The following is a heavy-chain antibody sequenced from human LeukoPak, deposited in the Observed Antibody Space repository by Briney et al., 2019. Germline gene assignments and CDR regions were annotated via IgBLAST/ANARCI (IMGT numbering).Heavy chain of an antibody. J-gene: IGHJ4*02. Sequence: SETLSLTCTVSGVSISSYYWTWIRQPAGKGLEWIGLIYSSGSTNYNPSLKSRVTMSLDTSKNQFSLKLSSVTAADTAVYYCASDFSSWGQGILVTVSS. CDR3: ASDFSS. CDR1: GVSISSYY. D-gene: IGHD3-3*01. V-gene: IGHV4-4*07. CDR2: IYSSGST.